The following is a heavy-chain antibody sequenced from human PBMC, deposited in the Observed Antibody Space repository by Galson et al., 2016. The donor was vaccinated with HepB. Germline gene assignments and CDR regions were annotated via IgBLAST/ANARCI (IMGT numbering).Heavy chain of an antibody. Sequence: SVKVSCKASGYTFSDYYIHWVRQAPGQGLEWMGIMNPSGGSTSYAQKFHGRVTMTRDTSTSTAYMELSSLRSDDTAVYYCAREGVGDYEWCYFDYWGQGTLVTVSS. CDR1: GYTFSDYY. CDR2: MNPSGGST. CDR3: AREGVGDYEWCYFDY. D-gene: IGHD4-17*01. V-gene: IGHV1-46*01. J-gene: IGHJ4*02.